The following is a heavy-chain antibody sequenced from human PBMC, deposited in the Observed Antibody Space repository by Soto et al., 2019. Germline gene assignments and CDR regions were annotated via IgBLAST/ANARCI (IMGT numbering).Heavy chain of an antibody. D-gene: IGHD1-26*01. J-gene: IGHJ4*02. V-gene: IGHV1-2*04. CDR3: ATQRSEWELSFDY. CDR2: INPNSGGT. CDR1: GYTFTGYY. Sequence: ASVKVSCKASGYTFTGYYMHWVRQAPGQGLEWMGWINPNSGGTNYAQKFQGWVTMTRDTSISTAYMELSRLRSDDTDVYYCATQRSEWELSFDYWGQGTLVTVSS.